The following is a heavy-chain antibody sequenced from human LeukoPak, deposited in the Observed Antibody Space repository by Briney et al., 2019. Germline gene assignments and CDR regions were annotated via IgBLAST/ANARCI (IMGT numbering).Heavy chain of an antibody. CDR3: ARESNSYMDV. CDR2: IYYSGST. CDR1: GGSISSSSYY. D-gene: IGHD5-24*01. J-gene: IGHJ6*03. V-gene: IGHV4-39*07. Sequence: SETLSLTCTVSGGSISSSSYYWGWIRQPPGKGLEWIGSIYYSGSTYYNPSLKSRVTISVDTSKNQFSLKLSSVTAADTAVYYCARESNSYMDVWGKGTTVTVSS.